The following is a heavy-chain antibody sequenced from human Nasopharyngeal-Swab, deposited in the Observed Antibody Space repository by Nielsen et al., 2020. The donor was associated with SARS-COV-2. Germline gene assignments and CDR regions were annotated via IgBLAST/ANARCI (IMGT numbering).Heavy chain of an antibody. Sequence: SETLSLTCTVSGCSISSYYWSWIRQPPGKGLEWIGYIYYSGSTNYNPSLKSRVTISVDTSKNQFSLKLSSVTAADTAVYYCARGLWQSSSSWTYYYYYMDVWGKGTTVTVSS. CDR3: ARGLWQSSSSWTYYYYYMDV. CDR2: IYYSGST. D-gene: IGHD6-6*01. J-gene: IGHJ6*03. CDR1: GCSISSYY. V-gene: IGHV4-59*01.